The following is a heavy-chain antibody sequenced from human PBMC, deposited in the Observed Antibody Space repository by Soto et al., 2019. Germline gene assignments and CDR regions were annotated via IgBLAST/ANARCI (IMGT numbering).Heavy chain of an antibody. V-gene: IGHV3-30-3*01. CDR2: ISYDGSNK. J-gene: IGHJ6*02. CDR3: ARDPHYYGSGSYYLYYYYYGMDV. Sequence: GGSLRLSCAASGFTFSSYAMHWVRHAQGKGLEWVAVISYDGSNKYYADSVKGRFTISRDNSKNTLYLQMNSLRAEDTAVYYCARDPHYYGSGSYYLYYYYYGMDVWGQGTTVTVSS. CDR1: GFTFSSYA. D-gene: IGHD3-10*01.